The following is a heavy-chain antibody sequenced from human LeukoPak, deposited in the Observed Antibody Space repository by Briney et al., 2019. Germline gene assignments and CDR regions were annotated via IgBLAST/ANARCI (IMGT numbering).Heavy chain of an antibody. J-gene: IGHJ4*02. D-gene: IGHD5-18*01. CDR2: IYSGGST. CDR3: ARDSVQLWFFDY. V-gene: IGHV3-66*01. CDR1: GCTVSSNY. Sequence: GGSLRLSCAASGCTVSSNYMSWVRQAPGKGLEWVSVIYSGGSTYYADSVKGRFTISRDNSKNTLYLQMNSLRAEDTAVYYCARDSVQLWFFDYWGQGTLVTVSS.